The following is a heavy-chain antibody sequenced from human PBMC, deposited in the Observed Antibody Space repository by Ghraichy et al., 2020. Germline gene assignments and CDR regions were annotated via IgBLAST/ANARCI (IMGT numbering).Heavy chain of an antibody. V-gene: IGHV3-48*02. D-gene: IGHD3-16*02. CDR1: GFTFSSYS. CDR3: AREAKMYYDYVWGSYRYPYYFDC. Sequence: GGSLRLSCAASGFTFSSYSMNWVRQAPGKGLEWVSYISSSSTIYYADSVKGRFTISRDTAKNSLYLQMNSLRDEETAVYYCAREAKMYYDYVWGSYRYPYYFDCWGQGTMVNVCS. CDR2: ISSSSTI. J-gene: IGHJ4*02.